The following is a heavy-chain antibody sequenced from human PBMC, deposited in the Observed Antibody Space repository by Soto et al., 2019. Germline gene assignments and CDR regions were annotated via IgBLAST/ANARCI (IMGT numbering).Heavy chain of an antibody. CDR1: GGTFSSYA. J-gene: IGHJ6*02. CDR2: IIPIFGTA. V-gene: IGHV1-69*13. D-gene: IGHD3-9*01. Sequence: GTSVKVSCKASGGTFSSYAISWVRQAPGQGLEWMGGIIPIFGTANYAQKFQGRVTITADESTSTAYMELSSLRSEDTAVYYCAREGMTRDYDILTGYYNDYYYYGMDVWGQGTTVTVSS. CDR3: AREGMTRDYDILTGYYNDYYYYGMDV.